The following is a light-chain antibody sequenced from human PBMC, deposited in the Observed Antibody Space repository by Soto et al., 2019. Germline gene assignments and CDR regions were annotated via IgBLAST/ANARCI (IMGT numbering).Light chain of an antibody. CDR1: SSNIGANYD. J-gene: IGLJ1*01. CDR2: GDN. CDR3: QSYDSSLNWV. Sequence: QAVVSQPPSVSGAPGQRITISCTGSSSNIGANYDVHWYRQVPGTAPKLLMSGDNNRPSGVADRFTGSKSGTSASLAITRLQAEDEADYYCQSYDSSLNWVFGTGTKLTVL. V-gene: IGLV1-40*01.